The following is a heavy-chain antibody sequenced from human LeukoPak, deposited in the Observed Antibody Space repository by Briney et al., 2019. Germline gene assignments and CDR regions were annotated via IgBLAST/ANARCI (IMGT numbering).Heavy chain of an antibody. CDR3: ARDRHWTNDWVFDY. D-gene: IGHD1/OR15-1a*01. V-gene: IGHV4-59*01. J-gene: IGHJ4*02. Sequence: SETLSLTCTASGGSISSYYWSWIRQPPGKGLEWIGDISYSGGTDYNPSLKSRVTISGDTSKNQYSLKLRSVTAADTAVYYCARDRHWTNDWVFDYWGQETLVTVSS. CDR2: ISYSGGT. CDR1: GGSISSYY.